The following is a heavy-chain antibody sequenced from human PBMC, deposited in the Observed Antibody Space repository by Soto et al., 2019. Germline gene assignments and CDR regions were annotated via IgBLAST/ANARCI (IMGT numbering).Heavy chain of an antibody. CDR1: GGSISSGGYS. CDR3: ARPPDI. V-gene: IGHV4-30-2*01. CDR2: IYYGST. J-gene: IGHJ3*02. Sequence: QLQLQESGSGLVKPSQTLSLTCAVSGGSISSGGYSWSWLRQPPGKGLEWIGYIYYGSTYYNHSLRSRVTISVDRSKDQFSLKLSSVTAADTAVYYCARPPDIWGQGTIVTLSS.